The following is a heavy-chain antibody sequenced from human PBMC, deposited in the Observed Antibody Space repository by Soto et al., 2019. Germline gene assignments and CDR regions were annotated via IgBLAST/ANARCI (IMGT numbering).Heavy chain of an antibody. CDR1: GGTCSSYA. J-gene: IGHJ6*02. Sequence: QVQLGQSGAEVKKPGSSVKVSCKASGGTCSSYAISWVRQAPGHGLELMGGIIPIFGTANYAQKFQGSVTSTADESTSTAYMELSSLRSEDTAVYYCARALTIFGVVMPLSGMDVWGQGTTVTVSS. CDR3: ARALTIFGVVMPLSGMDV. CDR2: IIPIFGTA. V-gene: IGHV1-69*01. D-gene: IGHD3-3*01.